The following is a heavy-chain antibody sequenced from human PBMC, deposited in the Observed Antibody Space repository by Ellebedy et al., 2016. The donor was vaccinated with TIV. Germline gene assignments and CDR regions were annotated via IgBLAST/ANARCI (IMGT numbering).Heavy chain of an antibody. V-gene: IGHV3-7*01. Sequence: GGSLRLSXASSGFTFNIYWMSWVRQAPGKGLEWVANIKQDGSEKNYADSVKGRFTISRDNGESSVYLQMNSLRADDTAVYYCAKGGAPFYASERYYYDNYYYYSMDVWGQGTTVTVSS. CDR1: GFTFNIYW. CDR3: AKGGAPFYASERYYYDNYYYYSMDV. CDR2: IKQDGSEK. J-gene: IGHJ6*02. D-gene: IGHD3-10*01.